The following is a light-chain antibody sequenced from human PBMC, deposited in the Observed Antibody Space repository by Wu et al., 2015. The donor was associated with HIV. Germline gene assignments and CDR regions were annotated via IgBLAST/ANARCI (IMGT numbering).Light chain of an antibody. CDR1: QSISSY. V-gene: IGKV1-39*01. Sequence: DIQMTQSPSSLSASVGDRVTITCRASQSISSYLNWYQQKPGKAPKLLIYAASSLQSGGPSRFSGSGSGTDFTLTISSLQPEDFATYYCQQSYSTGWTFGQGTKVEIK. CDR3: QQSYSTGWT. CDR2: AAS. J-gene: IGKJ1*01.